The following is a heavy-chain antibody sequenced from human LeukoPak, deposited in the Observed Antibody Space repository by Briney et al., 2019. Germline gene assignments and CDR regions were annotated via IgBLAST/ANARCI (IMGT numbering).Heavy chain of an antibody. Sequence: ASVKVSCKASGYVFTGYYIHWVRQAPGQGLEWMGWINPNSGATNYVQRLQGRVTMTRDTSISTAYMELSGLRSDDTAVHFCARDLITLVRGIFSFWGQGTPVTVSS. D-gene: IGHD3-10*01. V-gene: IGHV1-2*02. CDR2: INPNSGAT. CDR3: ARDLITLVRGIFSF. J-gene: IGHJ4*02. CDR1: GYVFTGYY.